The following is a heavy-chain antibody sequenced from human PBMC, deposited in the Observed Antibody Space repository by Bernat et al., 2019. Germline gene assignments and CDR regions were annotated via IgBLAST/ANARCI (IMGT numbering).Heavy chain of an antibody. D-gene: IGHD4-23*01. J-gene: IGHJ3*02. CDR3: GRRLPVGPFDI. V-gene: IGHV3-48*03. CDR1: EFSFSSYE. CDR2: MPSGSFRII. Sequence: EGQLVESGGGLVQPGGSLRLSCAASEFSFSSYEMTWVRQAPGKGLEWVSYMPSGSFRIIYYADSGKGRFTISRDKAKNSLHLQMDSLTGEDTAVYYCGRRLPVGPFDIWGQGTMVIVSS.